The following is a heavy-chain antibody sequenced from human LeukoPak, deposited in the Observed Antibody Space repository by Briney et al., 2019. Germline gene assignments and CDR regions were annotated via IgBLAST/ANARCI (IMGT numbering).Heavy chain of an antibody. CDR1: GYTLTELS. D-gene: IGHD6-13*01. Sequence: GASVKASCKVSGYTLTELSMHWVRQAPGKGLEWMGGFDPEDGETIYAQKFQGRVTMTEDTSTDTAYMELSSLRSEDTAVYYCATMDSSSWYPDYWGQGTLVTVSS. CDR3: ATMDSSSWYPDY. CDR2: FDPEDGET. V-gene: IGHV1-24*01. J-gene: IGHJ4*02.